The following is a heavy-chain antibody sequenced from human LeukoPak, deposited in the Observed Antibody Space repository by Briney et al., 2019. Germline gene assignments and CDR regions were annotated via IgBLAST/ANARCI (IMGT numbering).Heavy chain of an antibody. J-gene: IGHJ5*02. V-gene: IGHV4-39*07. Sequence: SETLSLTCTVSGGSISSSSYYWGWIRQPPGKGLEWIGSIYYSGSTYYNPSLKSRVTISVDTSKNQFSLKLSSVTAADTALYYCARGMTTVTTSWGQGTLVTVSS. D-gene: IGHD4-17*01. CDR3: ARGMTTVTTS. CDR2: IYYSGST. CDR1: GGSISSSSYY.